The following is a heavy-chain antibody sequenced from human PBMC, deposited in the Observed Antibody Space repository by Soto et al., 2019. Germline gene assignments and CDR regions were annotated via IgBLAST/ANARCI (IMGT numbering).Heavy chain of an antibody. CDR1: GFTFSSYG. CDR2: IWYDGSNK. V-gene: IGHV3-33*01. Sequence: GGSLRLSCAASGFTFSSYGMHWVRQAPGKGLEWVAVIWYDGSNKYYADSVKGRFTISRDNSKNTLYLQMNSLRAEDTAVYYCARAGYGDTYYYYYYGMDVWGQGTTVTVSS. D-gene: IGHD4-17*01. J-gene: IGHJ6*02. CDR3: ARAGYGDTYYYYYYGMDV.